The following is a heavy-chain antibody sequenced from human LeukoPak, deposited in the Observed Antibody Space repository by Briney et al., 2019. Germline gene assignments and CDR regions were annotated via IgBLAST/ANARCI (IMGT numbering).Heavy chain of an antibody. CDR1: GFTFSNYA. CDR2: VSGSGDTT. CDR3: AKDLRSSGPGWFDP. Sequence: GGSLRLSCAASGFTFSNYAMSWVRQAPGGGLEWVSGVSGSGDTTYYADSVKGRFTISRDNSKNTLYLQMNSLRAEDTAVYYCAKDLRSSGPGWFDPWGQGTLVTVSS. J-gene: IGHJ5*02. D-gene: IGHD6-19*01. V-gene: IGHV3-23*01.